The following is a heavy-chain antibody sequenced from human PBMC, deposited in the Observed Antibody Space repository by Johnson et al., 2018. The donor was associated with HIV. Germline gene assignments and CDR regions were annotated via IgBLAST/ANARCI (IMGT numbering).Heavy chain of an antibody. CDR3: AKVHSSSSNGFDI. Sequence: VQLVESGGGVVQPGRSLRLSCAASGFTFSSYGMHWVRQAPGKGLEGVAVIWYDGSNKYDADSVKGRFTVSRDNYKNTLYLQMNSLRGEDTAVYYCAKVHSSSSNGFDIWGQGTMVTVSS. CDR2: IWYDGSNK. V-gene: IGHV3-33*06. D-gene: IGHD6-6*01. CDR1: GFTFSSYG. J-gene: IGHJ3*02.